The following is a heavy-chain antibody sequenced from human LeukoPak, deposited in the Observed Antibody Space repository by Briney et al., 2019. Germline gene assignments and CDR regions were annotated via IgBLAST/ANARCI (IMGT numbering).Heavy chain of an antibody. CDR3: ASGIAHDAFDI. CDR2: INHSGST. V-gene: IGHV4-34*01. Sequence: ETLSLTCAVYGGSFSGYYWSWIRQPPGKGLEWIGEINHSGSTNYNPSLKSRVTISVDTSKNQFSLKLSSVTAADTAVYYCASGIAHDAFDIWGQGTMVTVSS. J-gene: IGHJ3*02. D-gene: IGHD3-22*01. CDR1: GGSFSGYY.